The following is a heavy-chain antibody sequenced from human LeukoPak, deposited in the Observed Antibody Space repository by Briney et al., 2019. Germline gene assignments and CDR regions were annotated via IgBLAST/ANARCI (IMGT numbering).Heavy chain of an antibody. CDR3: ARGWGPAYCGGDCHRHFDY. CDR1: GDSISSGGYS. Sequence: PSETLSPTCDVTGDSISSGGYSWNWIRQPPGQGLEWIGYIYSSGTTSYYPSLKSRVTISVDTSKNQFSLKLTSVTAADTAVYYCARGWGPAYCGGDCHRHFDYWGQGTLVTVSS. V-gene: IGHV4-30-4*07. J-gene: IGHJ4*02. CDR2: IYSSGTT. D-gene: IGHD2-21*02.